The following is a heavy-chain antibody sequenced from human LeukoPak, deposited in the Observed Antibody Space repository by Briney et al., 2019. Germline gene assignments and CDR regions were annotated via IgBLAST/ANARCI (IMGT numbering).Heavy chain of an antibody. CDR3: ARHGDYCSGGSCYDYFDY. CDR1: GYSFSSYW. J-gene: IGHJ4*02. D-gene: IGHD2-15*01. CDR2: IYPGDSDT. V-gene: IGHV5-51*01. Sequence: GESLKISCKGSGYSFSSYWIGWVRQMPGKGLKWMRIIYPGDSDTRYSPSFQGQVTISADKSISTAYLQWSSLKASDTAMYYCARHGDYCSGGSCYDYFDYWGQGTLVTVSS.